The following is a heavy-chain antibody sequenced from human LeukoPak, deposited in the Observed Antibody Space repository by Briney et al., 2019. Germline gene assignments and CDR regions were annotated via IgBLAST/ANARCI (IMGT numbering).Heavy chain of an antibody. V-gene: IGHV3-7*01. CDR1: GFSLSGYW. Sequence: PGVSLRLSCAASGFSLSGYWMTWVRQAPGKGLEGVARLHADGVEQNYVDSVTGRFTMSRDNAKNPLDLQMNSLRVEDTAVYYCARGGYSFDYLGQETLVAVSS. J-gene: IGHJ4*02. CDR2: LHADGVEQ. D-gene: IGHD5-18*01. CDR3: ARGGYSFDY.